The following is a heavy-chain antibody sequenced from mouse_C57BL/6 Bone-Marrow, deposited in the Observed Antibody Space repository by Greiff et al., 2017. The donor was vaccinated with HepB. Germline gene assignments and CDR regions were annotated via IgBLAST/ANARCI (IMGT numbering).Heavy chain of an antibody. CDR2: IDPENGDT. V-gene: IGHV14-4*01. CDR3: TPLAWFAY. Sequence: EVQLQQSGAELVRPGASVKLSCTASGFNIKDDYMHWVKQRPEQGLEWIGWIDPENGDTEYASKFQGKATITADTSSNTAYLQLSSLTSEDTSVYYCTPLAWFAYWGQGTLVTVSA. J-gene: IGHJ3*01. CDR1: GFNIKDDY.